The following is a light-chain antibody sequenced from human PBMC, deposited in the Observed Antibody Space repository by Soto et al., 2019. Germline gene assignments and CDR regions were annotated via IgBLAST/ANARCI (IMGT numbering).Light chain of an antibody. Sequence: DIQMTQSPSTLSASVGDRVTITCRASQSVNSWLAWYQQKPGKAPKLLIYRASNLESGVPSRFSGSGSGTEFTLTISSLQPDDFATYYCQQYNTYSQTFGQGTKVEIK. J-gene: IGKJ1*01. V-gene: IGKV1-5*03. CDR2: RAS. CDR3: QQYNTYSQT. CDR1: QSVNSW.